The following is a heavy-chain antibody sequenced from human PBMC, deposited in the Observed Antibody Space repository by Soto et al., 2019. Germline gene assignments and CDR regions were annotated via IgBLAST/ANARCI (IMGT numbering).Heavy chain of an antibody. CDR3: AREDGLSSTNVKAFDI. Sequence: GGSLRLSCAASGFTFSRYYMNWVRQAPGKGLEWVSSISTTSTYTHYADSLKGRFTISRDNAKKLLYLQMDSLRAEDTAVYYCAREDGLSSTNVKAFDIWGQGTKVTVSS. CDR1: GFTFSRYY. J-gene: IGHJ3*02. D-gene: IGHD2-2*01. CDR2: ISTTSTYT. V-gene: IGHV3-21*01.